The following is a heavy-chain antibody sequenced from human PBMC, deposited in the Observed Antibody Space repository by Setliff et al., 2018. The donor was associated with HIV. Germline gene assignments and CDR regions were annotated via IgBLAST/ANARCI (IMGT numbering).Heavy chain of an antibody. CDR1: GGSISNYY. J-gene: IGHJ6*03. Sequence: SETLSLTCTVSGGSISNYYWSWIRQPPGKGLQWIGYIYYSGSTNYNPSLKSRVTISVDTSKNQLSLKLSSVTAADTAVYYCARAGDGSPFYYYYYMDVWGKGTTVTVSS. D-gene: IGHD1-26*01. CDR3: ARAGDGSPFYYYYYMDV. CDR2: IYYSGST. V-gene: IGHV4-59*01.